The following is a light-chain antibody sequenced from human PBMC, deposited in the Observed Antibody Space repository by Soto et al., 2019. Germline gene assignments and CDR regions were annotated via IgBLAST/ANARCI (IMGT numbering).Light chain of an antibody. CDR1: RSISSS. J-gene: IGKJ1*01. V-gene: IGKV1-5*01. CDR2: DAS. Sequence: DIQITQSPSTLSASVGDRVSIACRASRSISSSLAWYQQKPGKAPKLLIYDASSLESGVPSRFSGSGSGTEFTLSINSLQPQDFATYYCQQYHRYSWTFGQGTKVDIK. CDR3: QQYHRYSWT.